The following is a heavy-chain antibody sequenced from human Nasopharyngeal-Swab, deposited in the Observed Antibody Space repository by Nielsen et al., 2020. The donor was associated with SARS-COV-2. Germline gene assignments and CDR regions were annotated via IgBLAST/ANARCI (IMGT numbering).Heavy chain of an antibody. V-gene: IGHV4-34*01. CDR2: INHSGST. J-gene: IGHJ4*02. CDR1: GGSFSGYY. D-gene: IGHD6-13*01. CDR3: ARRGYSSSWHGRYFDY. Sequence: SETLSLTCAVYGGSFSGYYWSWIRQPPGKGLEWIGEINHSGSTNYNPSLKSRVTISVDTSKNQFSLELSSVTAADTAVYYCARRGYSSSWHGRYFDYWGQGTLVTVSS.